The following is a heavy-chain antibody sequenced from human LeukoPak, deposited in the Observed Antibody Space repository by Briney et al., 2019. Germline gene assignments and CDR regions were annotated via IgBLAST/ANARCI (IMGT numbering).Heavy chain of an antibody. CDR2: IYSGGST. Sequence: PGGSLRLSCAASGFTVSSNHMSWVRQAPGKGLEWVSVIYSGGSTYYADSVKGRFTISRDNSKNTLYLQMNSLRAEDTAVYYCARDLIAAAGAFDIWGQGTMVTVSS. J-gene: IGHJ3*02. D-gene: IGHD6-13*01. V-gene: IGHV3-53*01. CDR3: ARDLIAAAGAFDI. CDR1: GFTVSSNH.